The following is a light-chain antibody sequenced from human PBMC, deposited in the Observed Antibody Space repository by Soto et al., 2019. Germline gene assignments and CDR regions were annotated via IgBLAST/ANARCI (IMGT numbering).Light chain of an antibody. CDR2: GAS. CDR3: HQYATSPQT. V-gene: IGKV3-20*01. CDR1: QSVSGSD. Sequence: EVVLTQSPGTLSLSPGERATLSCRASQSVSGSDLAWYQQKPGQAPRLLIYGASNRATGIPDRFSGSGSGTDFTLTITRLEPEDFVVYYCHQYATSPQTFGQGTKVDIK. J-gene: IGKJ1*01.